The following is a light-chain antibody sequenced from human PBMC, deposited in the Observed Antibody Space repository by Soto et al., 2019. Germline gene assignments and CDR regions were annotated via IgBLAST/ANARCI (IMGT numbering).Light chain of an antibody. CDR2: WAS. J-gene: IGKJ4*01. CDR3: XKXXXXXLT. CDR1: QSVLYSSNNKNY. V-gene: IGKV4-1*01. Sequence: DIVMTQSPDSLAVSLGERATINCKSSQSVLYSSNNKNYLAWYQQKPGQPPKLLIYWASTRESGVTDRFSDSGSGTDFTLTIRSMQAEDVAVYXXXKXXXXXLTFXGGTKLDIK.